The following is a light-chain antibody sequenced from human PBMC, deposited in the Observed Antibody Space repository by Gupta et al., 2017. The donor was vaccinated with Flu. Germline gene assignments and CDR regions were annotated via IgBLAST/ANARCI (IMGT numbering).Light chain of an antibody. V-gene: IGKV1-39*01. CDR3: QQSYSTPIT. Sequence: DIQMTQSPSSLSASVGDRVTITCQASQSISSYLNWYQQKPGKAPKLLIYAASSLQSGVPSRFSGSASGTDFTLTISSLQPEDFATYYCQQSYSTPITFGQGTRLEIK. J-gene: IGKJ5*01. CDR1: QSISSY. CDR2: AAS.